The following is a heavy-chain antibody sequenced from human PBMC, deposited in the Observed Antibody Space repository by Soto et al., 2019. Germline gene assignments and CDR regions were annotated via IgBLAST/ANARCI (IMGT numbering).Heavy chain of an antibody. V-gene: IGHV3-23*01. D-gene: IGHD3-9*01. Sequence: PGGSLRLSCACSGFTFSDYAMSLVRQAPGKGLEWVSGITVSGGSTNYADSVKGRFSISRDNSKDTLYLQMHSLRVEDTAVYYCAKETDILTTYSNFDYWGQGTLVTVSS. J-gene: IGHJ4*02. CDR1: GFTFSDYA. CDR2: ITVSGGST. CDR3: AKETDILTTYSNFDY.